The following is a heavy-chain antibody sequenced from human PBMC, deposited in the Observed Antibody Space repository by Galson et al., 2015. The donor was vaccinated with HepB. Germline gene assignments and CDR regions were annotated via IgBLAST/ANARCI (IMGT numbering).Heavy chain of an antibody. CDR1: GGTFSSYA. D-gene: IGHD3-10*01. CDR3: AREGVPYYYGSGSYYYGMDV. Sequence: SVKVSCKASGGTFSSYAISWVRQAPGQGLEWMGGIIPIFGTANYAQKFQGRVTITADESTSTAYMELSSLRSEDTAAYYCAREGVPYYYGSGSYYYGMDVWGQGALVTVSS. V-gene: IGHV1-69*13. CDR2: IIPIFGTA. J-gene: IGHJ6*02.